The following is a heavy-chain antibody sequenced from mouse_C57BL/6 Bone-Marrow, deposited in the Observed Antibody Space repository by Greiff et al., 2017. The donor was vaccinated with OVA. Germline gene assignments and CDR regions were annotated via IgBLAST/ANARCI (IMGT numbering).Heavy chain of an antibody. D-gene: IGHD2-2*01. CDR1: GYTFTSYW. V-gene: IGHV1-55*01. J-gene: IGHJ3*01. CDR2: IYPGSGST. Sequence: QVQLQQPGAELVKPGASVKMSCKASGYTFTSYWITWVKQRPGQGLEWIGDIYPGSGSTNYNEKFKSKATLTVDTSSSTAYMQLSSLTSEDSAVYYCARWGLGGPWFAYWGQGTLVTVSA. CDR3: ARWGLGGPWFAY.